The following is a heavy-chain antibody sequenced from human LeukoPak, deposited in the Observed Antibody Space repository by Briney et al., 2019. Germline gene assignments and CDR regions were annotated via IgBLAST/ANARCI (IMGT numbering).Heavy chain of an antibody. CDR1: GFTFSSYW. Sequence: GGSLRLSCAASGFTFSSYWMHWVRQAPGKGLVWVSRINSDGSSTTYADSVKGRFTISRDNAKNTLYLQMNSLRAEDTAIYYCAKVVVPQQWLVPLDYWGQGTLVTVSS. J-gene: IGHJ4*02. D-gene: IGHD6-19*01. V-gene: IGHV3-74*01. CDR2: INSDGSST. CDR3: AKVVVPQQWLVPLDY.